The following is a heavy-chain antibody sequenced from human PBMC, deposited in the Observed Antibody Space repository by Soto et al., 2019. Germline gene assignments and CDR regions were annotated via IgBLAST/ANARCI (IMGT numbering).Heavy chain of an antibody. V-gene: IGHV3-66*01. Sequence: GGSLRLSCAASGFTVSNNYMSWVRQAPGKGLEWVSVIYSGGSTYYADSVKGRFTISRDNSKNTLYLQMNSLRAEDTAVYYCATDPTPDSGTYWRRLLSAPRWGQGTLVTVSS. D-gene: IGHD1-26*01. J-gene: IGHJ4*02. CDR3: ATDPTPDSGTYWRRLLSAPR. CDR1: GFTVSNNY. CDR2: IYSGGST.